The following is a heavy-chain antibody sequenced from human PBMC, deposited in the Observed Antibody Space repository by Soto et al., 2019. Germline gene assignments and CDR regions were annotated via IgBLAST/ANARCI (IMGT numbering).Heavy chain of an antibody. CDR2: LYSGST. D-gene: IGHD3-10*01. Sequence: PSETLSLTCAVSGASISRVGFHWGWIRQPPGQGLEWIGSLYSGSTYYNPSLKSRVTISADTSKSEFSLRLTSVTAADTAVYYCARRGSGHTFDYWGQGTLVTVSS. CDR1: GASISRVGFH. J-gene: IGHJ4*02. V-gene: IGHV4-39*01. CDR3: ARRGSGHTFDY.